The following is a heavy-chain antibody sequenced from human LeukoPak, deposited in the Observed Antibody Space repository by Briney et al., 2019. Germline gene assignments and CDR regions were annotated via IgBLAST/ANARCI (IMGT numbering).Heavy chain of an antibody. V-gene: IGHV3-48*01. D-gene: IGHD2-8*01. J-gene: IGHJ4*02. CDR3: ARGRLVYALTD. CDR1: GFTFSSYE. CDR2: ISSSSSTI. Sequence: GGSLRLSCAASGFTFSSYEMNWVRQAPGKGLEWVSYISSSSSTIYYADSVKGRFTISRDNAKNSLYLQMNSLRAEDTAVYYCARGRLVYALTDWGQGTLVTVSS.